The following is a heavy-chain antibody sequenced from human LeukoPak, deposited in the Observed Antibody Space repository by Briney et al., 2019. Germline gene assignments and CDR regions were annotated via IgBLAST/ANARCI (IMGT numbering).Heavy chain of an antibody. CDR1: GYTFTGYY. J-gene: IGHJ4*02. CDR3: ARDRGSSWYGLLDY. CDR2: INPNSGGT. V-gene: IGHV1-2*06. D-gene: IGHD6-13*01. Sequence: GASVKVSCKASGYTFTGYYMHWVRQAPGQGLEWTGRINPNSGGTNYAQKFQGRVTMTRDTSISTAYMELSRLRSDDTAVYYCARDRGSSWYGLLDYWGQGTLSPSPQ.